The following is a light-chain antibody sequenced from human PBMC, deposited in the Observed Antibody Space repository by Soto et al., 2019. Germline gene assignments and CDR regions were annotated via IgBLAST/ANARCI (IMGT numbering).Light chain of an antibody. CDR1: QSVTSGY. CDR2: GAS. V-gene: IGKV3-20*01. CDR3: QQYARSPAT. Sequence: EIVLTQSPGTLSFSPGERATLSCRARQSVTSGYLAWYQQRPGQAPRLLIHGASSRASGIPDRFIGSGSGTDFTLTISRLEPEDFAVYHCQQYARSPATFGQGTKLEIK. J-gene: IGKJ2*01.